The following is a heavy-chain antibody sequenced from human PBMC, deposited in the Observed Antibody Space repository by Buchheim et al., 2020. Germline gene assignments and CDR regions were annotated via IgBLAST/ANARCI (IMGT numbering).Heavy chain of an antibody. CDR2: LIPIFGTP. CDR3: TRGFYYGSLAFYKDTFES. CDR1: GATFNSYV. Sequence: QVQLVQSGTAVKNPGSSVRVSCEASGATFNSYVVNWVRQAPGQGLEWMGGLIPIFGTPKYAPKFQGRVTMTADEAATTTYMELSSLESDDTAVYYCTRGFYYGSLAFYKDTFESWGQGTL. V-gene: IGHV1-69*01. D-gene: IGHD3-10*01. J-gene: IGHJ4*02.